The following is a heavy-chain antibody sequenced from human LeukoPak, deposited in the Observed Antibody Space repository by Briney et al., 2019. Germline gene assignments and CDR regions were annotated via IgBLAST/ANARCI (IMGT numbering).Heavy chain of an antibody. CDR3: AAAYSWAHDY. V-gene: IGHV4-59*12. Sequence: SPSETLSLTCSVSGGSISTYYWSWIRQSPDKGLKWIAYVYYNGNTYYNPSLESRVTVSVAATKNQFHLRLRSVTDAATAVYSCAAAYSWAHDYWGQGILVTVSS. CDR2: VYYNGNT. CDR1: GGSISTYY. D-gene: IGHD5-18*01. J-gene: IGHJ4*02.